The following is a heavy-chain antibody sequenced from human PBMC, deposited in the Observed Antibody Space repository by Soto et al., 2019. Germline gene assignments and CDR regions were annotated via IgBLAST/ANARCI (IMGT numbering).Heavy chain of an antibody. Sequence: SETLSLTCTVSGGSLTAYSWNWIRQPVGKGLEWIGRIDTSGKTNYIPSLKSRLTRSIDRFKNQFSLNLKFVTAADTAVYFCAKDESGAADIWGQGTMVTVSS. CDR2: IDTSGKT. D-gene: IGHD7-27*01. J-gene: IGHJ3*02. CDR3: AKDESGAADI. V-gene: IGHV4-4*07. CDR1: GGSLTAYS.